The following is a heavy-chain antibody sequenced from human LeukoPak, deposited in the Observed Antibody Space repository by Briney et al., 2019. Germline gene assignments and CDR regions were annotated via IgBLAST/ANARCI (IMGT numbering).Heavy chain of an antibody. J-gene: IGHJ5*02. V-gene: IGHV1-3*01. D-gene: IGHD3-3*01. CDR2: INAGNGNT. Sequence: ASVKVSCKASGYTFTSYAMHWVRQARGQRLEWMGWINAGNGNTKYSQKFQGRVTITRDTSASTAYMELSSLRSEDTAVYYCARDHYDFWSGYSAVFDPWGQGTLVTVSS. CDR3: ARDHYDFWSGYSAVFDP. CDR1: GYTFTSYA.